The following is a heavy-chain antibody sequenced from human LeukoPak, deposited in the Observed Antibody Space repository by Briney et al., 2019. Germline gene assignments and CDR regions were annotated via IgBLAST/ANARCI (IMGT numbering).Heavy chain of an antibody. D-gene: IGHD1-26*01. Sequence: PGGSLRLSCEASGFTFSLYSMTWVRQAPGKGLEWVANIAPDGSTQNYVDSLEGRFTISRDNPKNSLYLQMHSLRAEDAAVYYCARVIGGAIDHWGQGTLVSVSS. V-gene: IGHV3-7*01. CDR2: IAPDGSTQ. CDR1: GFTFSLYS. CDR3: ARVIGGAIDH. J-gene: IGHJ4*02.